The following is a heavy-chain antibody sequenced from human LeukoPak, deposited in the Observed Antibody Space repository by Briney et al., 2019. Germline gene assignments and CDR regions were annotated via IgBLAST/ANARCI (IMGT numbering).Heavy chain of an antibody. Sequence: SETLSLTCTVSDDSISSYYWSWIRQPAGKGLEWIGRIYTSGSTDYNPSLKSRVTMSVDTSKNQFSLKLSSVTAADTAVYYCARESKSYDGSGYYHDYWGQGPLVTVSS. CDR1: DDSISSYY. D-gene: IGHD3-22*01. CDR3: ARESKSYDGSGYYHDY. CDR2: IYTSGST. J-gene: IGHJ4*02. V-gene: IGHV4-4*07.